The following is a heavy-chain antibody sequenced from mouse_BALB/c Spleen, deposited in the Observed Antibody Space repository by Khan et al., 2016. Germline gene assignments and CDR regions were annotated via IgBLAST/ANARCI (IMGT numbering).Heavy chain of an antibody. CDR1: GYSITSDYA. CDR2: ISYSGST. D-gene: IGHD4-1*02. Sequence: EVQLQESGPGLVKPSQSLSLTCTVTGYSITSDYAWNWIRQFPGNKLEWMGYISYSGSTSYNPYLKGRTSITQDTSNNQSFLQFNSVTTEDTATYYCAINWDEEDYWGQGTLVTVSA. J-gene: IGHJ3*01. CDR3: AINWDEEDY. V-gene: IGHV3-2*02.